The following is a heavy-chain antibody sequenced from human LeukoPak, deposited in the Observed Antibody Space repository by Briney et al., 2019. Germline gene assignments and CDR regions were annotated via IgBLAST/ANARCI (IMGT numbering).Heavy chain of an antibody. D-gene: IGHD6-19*01. CDR1: GFTFDNYA. CDR3: ARAYKDRSLAGKKEFFQH. J-gene: IGHJ1*01. V-gene: IGHV3-9*01. CDR2: ISWNSGTI. Sequence: PGGSLRLSCAASGFTFDNYAMNWVRQVPGKGLEWISLISWNSGTIGYVDSVKGRFTISRDNANNFLYLQMNSLRAEDTALYYCARAYKDRSLAGKKEFFQHWGQGTLVTVSS.